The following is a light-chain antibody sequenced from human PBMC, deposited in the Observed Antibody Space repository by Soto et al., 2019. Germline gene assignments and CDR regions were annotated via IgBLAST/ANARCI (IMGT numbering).Light chain of an antibody. V-gene: IGKV4-1*01. Sequence: DIVMTQSPDSLAVSLGERATINCKSSQSVLYSSNNKNYLAWYQQKSGQPPKLLIYWASTRESGVPDRFSGSGSVTDFTLNISSLQAEDVAVYYCQQYYSPWTFGQGTKVEIK. CDR1: QSVLYSSNNKNY. CDR3: QQYYSPWT. J-gene: IGKJ1*01. CDR2: WAS.